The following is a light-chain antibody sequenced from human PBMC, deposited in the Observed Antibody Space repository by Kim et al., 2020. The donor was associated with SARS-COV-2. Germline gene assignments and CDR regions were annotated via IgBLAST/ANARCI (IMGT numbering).Light chain of an antibody. CDR2: AAS. V-gene: IGKV1-17*01. Sequence: ASVGDRVTITCRPSQDIRDDLGWYQQKPGIAPKRLIFAASSLQSGVPPRFSGSGSGTEFSLTISSLQPEDSATYYCLQHHDYPLTFGGGTKVDIK. CDR3: LQHHDYPLT. CDR1: QDIRDD. J-gene: IGKJ4*01.